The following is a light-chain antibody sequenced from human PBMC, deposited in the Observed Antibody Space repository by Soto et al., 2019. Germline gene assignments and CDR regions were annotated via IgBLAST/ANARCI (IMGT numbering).Light chain of an antibody. CDR3: QPDKSLPYS. Sequence: DIQMTQSPSSVSASVGDRVTITCRASQGISSWLAWYQQKPGKAPKLLIYAESSLQSWVPSRFRSSGSGTDFNLTISSLQPEDFATYYCQPDKSLPYSFGHGTQEEI. CDR1: QGISSW. V-gene: IGKV1-12*01. CDR2: AES. J-gene: IGKJ3*01.